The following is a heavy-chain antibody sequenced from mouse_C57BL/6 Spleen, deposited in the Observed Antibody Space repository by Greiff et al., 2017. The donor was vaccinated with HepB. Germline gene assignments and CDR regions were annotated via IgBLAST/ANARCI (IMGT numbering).Heavy chain of an antibody. Sequence: VQLVESGGGLVKPGGSLKLSCAASGFTFSSYAMSWVRQTPEKRLEWVATISDGGSYTYYPDNVKGRFTISRDNAKNNLYLQMSHLKSEDTAMYYCAREGLRRTVYYAMDYWGQGTSVTVSS. CDR2: ISDGGSYT. V-gene: IGHV5-4*01. CDR1: GFTFSSYA. D-gene: IGHD3-1*01. CDR3: AREGLRRTVYYAMDY. J-gene: IGHJ4*01.